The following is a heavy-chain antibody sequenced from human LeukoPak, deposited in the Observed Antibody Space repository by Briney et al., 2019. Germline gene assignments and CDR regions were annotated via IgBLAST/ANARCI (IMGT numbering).Heavy chain of an antibody. CDR1: GFTFSSYW. J-gene: IGHJ5*02. D-gene: IGHD3-16*02. CDR2: IKQDGSEK. V-gene: IGHV3-7*03. Sequence: GGSLRLSCAASGFTFSSYWMSWVRQAPGKGLGWVANIKQDGSEKYYVDSVKGRFTISRDNAKNSLYLQMNSLRAEDTAVYHCVIRPPFPTVRGVIVDPWGQGTLVTVSS. CDR3: VIRPPFPTVRGVIVDP.